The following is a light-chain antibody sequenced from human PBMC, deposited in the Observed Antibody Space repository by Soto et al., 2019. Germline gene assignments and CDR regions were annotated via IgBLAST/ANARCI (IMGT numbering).Light chain of an antibody. CDR1: QNINSW. V-gene: IGKV1-5*03. J-gene: IGKJ1*01. CDR2: KAS. Sequence: DIRMTQSNFTLSASVGDRVTITCRASQNINSWLAWYQQKPGKAPQLLIHKASSLQSGVPSRFSGVGSGTEFTLTISSLDPDDIATDYCQQYNGYGRFGQGTKVDIK. CDR3: QQYNGYGR.